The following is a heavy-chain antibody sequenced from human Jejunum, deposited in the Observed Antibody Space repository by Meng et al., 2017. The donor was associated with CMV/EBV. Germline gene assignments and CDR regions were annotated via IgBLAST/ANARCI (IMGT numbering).Heavy chain of an antibody. J-gene: IGHJ6*02. Sequence: WGWIRQPPGKGLEWIGSFFYSGNTYYNPSLKSRVAISVDTSKNQFSLKLSSVTAADTAVYYCARDLDIVVVPVAMERDHYYYGMDVWGQGTTVTVSS. V-gene: IGHV4-39*07. D-gene: IGHD2-2*01. CDR2: FFYSGNT. CDR3: ARDLDIVVVPVAMERDHYYYGMDV.